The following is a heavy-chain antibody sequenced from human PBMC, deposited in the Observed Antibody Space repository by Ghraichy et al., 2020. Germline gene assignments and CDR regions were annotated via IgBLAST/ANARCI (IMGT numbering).Heavy chain of an antibody. CDR1: GFAFNTHW. J-gene: IGHJ4*02. CDR3: ARDGRIVVVPSC. D-gene: IGHD2-2*01. V-gene: IGHV3-7*01. Sequence: GGSLRLSCAASGFAFNTHWMSWVRQAPGKGLEWVATIKPDGSDKYYVDSVRGRFTISSDNAKNELYLQMNSLRAEDTAVYYCARDGRIVVVPSCWGQGTLVTVSS. CDR2: IKPDGSDK.